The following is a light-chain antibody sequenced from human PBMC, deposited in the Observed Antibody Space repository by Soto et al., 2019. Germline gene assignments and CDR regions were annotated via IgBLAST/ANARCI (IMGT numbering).Light chain of an antibody. CDR1: QSVRSNY. V-gene: IGKV3-20*01. CDR2: GAS. CDR3: QQYGGSPYT. J-gene: IGKJ2*01. Sequence: EIVLTQSPGTLSLSPGERATLSCRASQSVRSNYLAWYQQKPGQAPRLLIYGASSRATGIPDRFSGTGSGIDFTLTISSLEPEDFAVYYCQQYGGSPYTFGQGTKLEIK.